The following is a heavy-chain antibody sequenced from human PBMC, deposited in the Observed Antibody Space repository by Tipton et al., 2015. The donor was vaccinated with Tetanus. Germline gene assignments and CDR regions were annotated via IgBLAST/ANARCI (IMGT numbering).Heavy chain of an antibody. V-gene: IGHV3-48*03. D-gene: IGHD3-10*01. Sequence: SLRLSCAASGFTFSSYEMNWVRQAPGKGLEWVSYISSSGSTIYYADSVKGRFTISRDNAKNSLYLQMNSLRAEDTAVYYCARGGDLLWFGESSFGVWGQGTTVTVSS. CDR1: GFTFSSYE. CDR3: ARGGDLLWFGESSFGV. J-gene: IGHJ6*02. CDR2: ISSSGSTI.